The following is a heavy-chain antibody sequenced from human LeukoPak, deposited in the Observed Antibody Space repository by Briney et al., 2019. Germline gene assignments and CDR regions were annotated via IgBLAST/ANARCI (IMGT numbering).Heavy chain of an antibody. CDR1: GFTFNSFG. J-gene: IGHJ6*03. CDR2: ISSSSSTI. Sequence: GGPLRLSCAASGFTFNSFGMSWVRQAPGKGLEWLSYISSSSSTIYYADSVRGRFTISRDNAKNSLYLQMNSLRAEDTAVYYCARVRSGYYMDAWGKGTTVTVSS. D-gene: IGHD3-10*01. CDR3: ARVRSGYYMDA. V-gene: IGHV3-48*04.